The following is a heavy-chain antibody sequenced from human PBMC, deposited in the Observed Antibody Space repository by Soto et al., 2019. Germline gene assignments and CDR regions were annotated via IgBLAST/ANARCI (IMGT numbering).Heavy chain of an antibody. V-gene: IGHV3-48*02. D-gene: IGHD1-26*01. CDR3: ARGTYSGSHYFSY. Sequence: VGPLRVSCGAAEFNCSGYPMNWVSKVPGKGLEWISYISTSIRTMYYADSVKGRFTISRDNAENSLYLQMNSLRDEDTAIYYCARGTYSGSHYFSYWGQGTLVTISS. CDR1: EFNCSGYP. J-gene: IGHJ4*02. CDR2: ISTSIRTM.